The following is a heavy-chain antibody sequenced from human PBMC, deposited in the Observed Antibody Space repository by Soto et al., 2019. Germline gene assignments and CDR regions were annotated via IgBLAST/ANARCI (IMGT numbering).Heavy chain of an antibody. CDR3: ARRYGDSFDY. Sequence: QVQLQESGPGLVKPSETLSLTCTVSGGSISSYYWSWIRQPPGKGLEWIGYIYYSGSTNYNPSLTSRVPISVDTSKNQSSLKLSSVPAADTAVYYCARRYGDSFDYWGQGTLVTVSS. CDR1: GGSISSYY. V-gene: IGHV4-59*08. J-gene: IGHJ4*02. CDR2: IYYSGST. D-gene: IGHD3-10*01.